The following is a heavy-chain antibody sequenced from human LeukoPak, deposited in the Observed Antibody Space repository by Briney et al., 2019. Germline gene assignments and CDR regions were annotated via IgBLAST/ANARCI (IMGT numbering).Heavy chain of an antibody. CDR3: ARDGSGSSGWYNFDY. CDR1: GGSISSYY. V-gene: IGHV4-59*01. D-gene: IGHD6-19*01. J-gene: IGHJ4*02. Sequence: SETLSLTCTVSGGSISSYYWSWIRQPPGKGLERIWYIYYSGSTNYNPSLKSRVTISVDTSKNQFSLKLSSVTAADTAVYYCARDGSGSSGWYNFDYWGQGTLVTVSS. CDR2: IYYSGST.